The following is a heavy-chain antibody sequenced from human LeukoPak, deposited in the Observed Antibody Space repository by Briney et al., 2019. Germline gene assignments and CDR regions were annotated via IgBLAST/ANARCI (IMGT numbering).Heavy chain of an antibody. CDR1: GFTVSGNY. J-gene: IGHJ3*02. V-gene: IGHV3-66*02. CDR2: IYSGGST. Sequence: GGSLRLSCAASGFTVSGNYMSWVSQALGKGLEWVSVIYSGGSTYYADSVKGRFTISRDNSKNTLYLQMNSLRAEDTAVYYCARSYYDSSGYYPGAFDIWGQGTMVTVSS. CDR3: ARSYYDSSGYYPGAFDI. D-gene: IGHD3-22*01.